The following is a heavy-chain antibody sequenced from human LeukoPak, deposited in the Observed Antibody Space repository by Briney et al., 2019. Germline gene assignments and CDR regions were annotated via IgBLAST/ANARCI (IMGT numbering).Heavy chain of an antibody. CDR1: GGSITSSNW. CDR2: ISHSGRI. Sequence: SGTLSLTCAVSGGSITSSNWWSWVRQPPGKGLEWIGEISHSGRINYNPSLKSRVTISVDTSKNQFSLKLSSVTAADTAVYYCARDLGGSYSSETWFDPWGQGTLVTVSS. V-gene: IGHV4-4*02. J-gene: IGHJ5*02. CDR3: ARDLGGSYSSETWFDP. D-gene: IGHD1-26*01.